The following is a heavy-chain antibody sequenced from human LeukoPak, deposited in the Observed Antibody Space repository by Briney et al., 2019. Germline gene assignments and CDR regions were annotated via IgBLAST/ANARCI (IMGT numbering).Heavy chain of an antibody. J-gene: IGHJ3*02. Sequence: SETLSLTCAVSGGSISSGGYYWSWIRQHPGKGLEWIGYIYYSGTTYYNPSLKSRVSISVDTSKNQFSLKLNSVTAADTAVYYCARSPDDAFDIWGQGTMVTVSS. CDR2: IYYSGTT. V-gene: IGHV4-31*11. CDR1: GGSISSGGYY. CDR3: ARSPDDAFDI.